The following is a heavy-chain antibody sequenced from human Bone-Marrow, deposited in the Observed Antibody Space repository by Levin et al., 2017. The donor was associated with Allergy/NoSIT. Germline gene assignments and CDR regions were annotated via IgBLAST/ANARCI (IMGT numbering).Heavy chain of an antibody. CDR3: AKDGCSSTSCYVDYGMDV. Sequence: GESLKISCAASGFTFSSYGMHWVRQAPGKGLEWVAVISYDGSNKYYADSVKGRFTISRDNSKNTLYLQMNSLRAEDTAVYYCAKDGCSSTSCYVDYGMDVWGQGTTVTVSS. J-gene: IGHJ6*02. CDR2: ISYDGSNK. CDR1: GFTFSSYG. D-gene: IGHD2-2*01. V-gene: IGHV3-30*18.